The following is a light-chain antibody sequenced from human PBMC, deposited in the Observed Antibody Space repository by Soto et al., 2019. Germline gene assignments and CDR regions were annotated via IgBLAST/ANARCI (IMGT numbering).Light chain of an antibody. CDR2: LHSDGSH. CDR1: TGHINDA. Sequence: QSVLTQSPSASAPLGASVKLTCTLSTGHINDAVAWHQQQPEKGPRYLMALHSDGSHTKGDGIPDRFSGSSAGTDRYLTIHGLTSEHEAASYCQTWGTGIHVFGGGTKVTV. J-gene: IGLJ2*01. V-gene: IGLV4-69*01. CDR3: QTWGTGIHV.